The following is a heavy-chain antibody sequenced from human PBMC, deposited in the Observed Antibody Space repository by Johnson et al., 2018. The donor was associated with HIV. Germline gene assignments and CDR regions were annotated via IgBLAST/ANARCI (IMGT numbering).Heavy chain of an antibody. D-gene: IGHD3-3*01. CDR3: VRGRGQLLLGWLLVGGGFDM. CDR1: GFTFSSYA. V-gene: IGHV3-30-3*01. J-gene: IGHJ3*02. Sequence: QVQLVESGGGVVQPGRSLRLSCAASGFTFSSYAMHWVRQAPGKGLEWVAVISYDGSNKYYADSVKGRFTISRDNSKNTLYLQMNSLRAEDTAVYYCVRGRGQLLLGWLLVGGGFDMWGQGTMVTVSS. CDR2: ISYDGSNK.